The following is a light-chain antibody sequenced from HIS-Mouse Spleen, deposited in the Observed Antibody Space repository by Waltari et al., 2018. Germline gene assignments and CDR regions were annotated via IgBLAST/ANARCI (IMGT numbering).Light chain of an antibody. Sequence: SYELTQPPSVSVSPGQTARITCSGVALPKKYAYWYQQKQGQAPVLVINEDSKRPSGIPERFSGSSSGTMATLTISGAQVADEADYYCYSTDSSGNHRVFGGGTKLTVL. CDR1: ALPKKY. J-gene: IGLJ2*01. V-gene: IGLV3-10*01. CDR2: EDS. CDR3: YSTDSSGNHRV.